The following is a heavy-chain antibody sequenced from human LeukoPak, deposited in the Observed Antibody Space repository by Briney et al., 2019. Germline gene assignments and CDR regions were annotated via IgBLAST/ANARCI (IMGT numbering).Heavy chain of an antibody. CDR1: GLTFSSYA. Sequence: PGGSLRLSCAASGLTFSSYAMSWVRQAPGKGLEWVSAISGSGGSTYYADSVKGRFTISRDNSKNTLYLQMNSLRAEDTAVYYCAKAPTNAAAAGTVWFDPWGQGTLVTVSS. V-gene: IGHV3-23*01. D-gene: IGHD6-13*01. CDR2: ISGSGGST. CDR3: AKAPTNAAAAGTVWFDP. J-gene: IGHJ5*02.